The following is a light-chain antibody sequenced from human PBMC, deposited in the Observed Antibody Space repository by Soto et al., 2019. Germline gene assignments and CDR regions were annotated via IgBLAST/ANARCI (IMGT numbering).Light chain of an antibody. J-gene: IGKJ1*01. CDR1: QSILNSSNNKNY. V-gene: IGKV4-1*01. Sequence: DIVMTQSPDSLAVSLGERATINCKSSQSILNSSNNKNYLAWYQQKPGQPPKLLIYWASTRESGVPDRFSGSGSWTDFTLTISSLQAEDVAVYYFQPYYSTPWTFGQGTKVEIK. CDR3: QPYYSTPWT. CDR2: WAS.